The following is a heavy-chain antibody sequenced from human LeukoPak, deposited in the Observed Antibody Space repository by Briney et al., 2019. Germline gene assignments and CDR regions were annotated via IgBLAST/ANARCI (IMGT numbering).Heavy chain of an antibody. CDR3: ARDGYGNYYFDY. Sequence: SETLSLTCTVSGGPISSGGYYWSWIRQHPGKGLEWIGYIYDSGSTYYNPSLKSLVTISVDTSKNQFSLKLSSVTAADTAVYYCARDGYGNYYFDYWGQGNLVTVSS. CDR1: GGPISSGGYY. CDR2: IYDSGST. J-gene: IGHJ4*02. V-gene: IGHV4-31*01. D-gene: IGHD6-13*01.